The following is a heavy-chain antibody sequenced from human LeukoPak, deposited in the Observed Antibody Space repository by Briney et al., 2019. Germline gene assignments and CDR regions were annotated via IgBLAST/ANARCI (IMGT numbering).Heavy chain of an antibody. Sequence: SVKVSCKASGGTFSSYAISWVRQAPGQGLEWMGRIIPILGIANYAQKFQGRVTITADKSTSTAYMELSSLRSEDTAVYYCARVSVDIVATQQWTYYYGMDVWGQGTTVTVSS. CDR2: IIPILGIA. V-gene: IGHV1-69*04. CDR3: ARVSVDIVATQQWTYYYGMDV. D-gene: IGHD5-12*01. J-gene: IGHJ6*02. CDR1: GGTFSSYA.